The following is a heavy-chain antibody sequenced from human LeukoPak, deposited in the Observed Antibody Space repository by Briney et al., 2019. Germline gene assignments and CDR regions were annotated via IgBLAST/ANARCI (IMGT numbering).Heavy chain of an antibody. Sequence: SETLSLTCTVSGGSISSYYWSWIRQPPGKGLEWIGYIYYSGSTNYNPSLKSRVTIPVDTSKNQFSLKLSSVTAADTAVYYCARGIRGYSYIFDYWGQGTLVTVSS. CDR2: IYYSGST. V-gene: IGHV4-59*01. D-gene: IGHD5-18*01. CDR1: GGSISSYY. CDR3: ARGIRGYSYIFDY. J-gene: IGHJ4*02.